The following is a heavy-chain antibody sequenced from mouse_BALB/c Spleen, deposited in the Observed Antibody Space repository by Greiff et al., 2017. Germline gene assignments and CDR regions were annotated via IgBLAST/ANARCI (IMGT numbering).Heavy chain of an antibody. Sequence: EVQLQESGAELVRPGALVKLSCKASGFNIKDYYMHWVKQRPEQGLEWIGWIDPENGNTIYDPKFQGKASITADTSSNTAYLQLSSLTSEDTAVYYCASGNYRYDEAYWGQGTLVTVSA. CDR2: IDPENGNT. CDR3: ASGNYRYDEAY. J-gene: IGHJ3*01. D-gene: IGHD2-14*01. CDR1: GFNIKDYY. V-gene: IGHV14-1*02.